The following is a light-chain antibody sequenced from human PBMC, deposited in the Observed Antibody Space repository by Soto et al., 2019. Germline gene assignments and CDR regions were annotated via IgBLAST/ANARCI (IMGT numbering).Light chain of an antibody. CDR1: SSDVGGYNS. CDR3: SSYTSSSTQV. Sequence: QSALTQPASVSGSPGQSITISCTGTSSDVGGYNSVSWYQQHPGKVPKLMIYEVSNRPSGVSNRFSGSKSGNTASLTISGLQAEDEADYYCSSYTSSSTQVFGTGTKVTVL. J-gene: IGLJ1*01. V-gene: IGLV2-14*01. CDR2: EVS.